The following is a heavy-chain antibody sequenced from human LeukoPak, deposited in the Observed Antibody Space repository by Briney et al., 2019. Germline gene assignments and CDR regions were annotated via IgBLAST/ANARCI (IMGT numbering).Heavy chain of an antibody. Sequence: PSEALSLTCTVSGGSISGANLDWTWIRQPAGKGLEWIGRVHSGGSTDFNPSLKSRVLISLDTSKNQFSLRLSSVTAADTAVYYCARENTYGHGAMFDYWGQGTLVTVSP. J-gene: IGHJ4*02. CDR3: ARENTYGHGAMFDY. V-gene: IGHV4-61*02. CDR1: GGSISGANLD. CDR2: VHSGGST. D-gene: IGHD3-10*01.